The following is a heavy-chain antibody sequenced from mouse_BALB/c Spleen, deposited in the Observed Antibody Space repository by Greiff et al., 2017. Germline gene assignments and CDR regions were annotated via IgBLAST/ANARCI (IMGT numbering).Heavy chain of an antibody. CDR1: GFSLTSYG. D-gene: IGHD2-4*01. J-gene: IGHJ4*01. Sequence: VQLQQSGPGLVQPSQSLSITCTVSGFSLTSYGVPWVRQYPGKGLEWLGVIWSGGSTDYNAAFISRLSISKDNSKSQVFFKMNSLQANDTAIYYCARNFGGLEDAMDYWGQGTSVTVSS. CDR3: ARNFGGLEDAMDY. CDR2: IWSGGST. V-gene: IGHV2-2*02.